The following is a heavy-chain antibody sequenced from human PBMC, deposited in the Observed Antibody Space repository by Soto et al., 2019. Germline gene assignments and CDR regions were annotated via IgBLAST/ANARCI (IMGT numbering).Heavy chain of an antibody. J-gene: IGHJ6*02. CDR3: ARDNPHETRLYYYYGMDV. Sequence: ASVKVSCKASGYTFTGYYMHWVRQAPGQGPAWMGWINPNSGGTNYAQKFRGRVTMTRDTSISTAYMGLSRLRSDDTAVYYCARDNPHETRLYYYYGMDVWGQGTTVTVSS. CDR2: INPNSGGT. V-gene: IGHV1-2*02. CDR1: GYTFTGYY.